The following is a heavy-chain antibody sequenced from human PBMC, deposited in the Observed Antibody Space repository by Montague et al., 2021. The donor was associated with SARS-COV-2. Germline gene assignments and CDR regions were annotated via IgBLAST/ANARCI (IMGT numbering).Heavy chain of an antibody. CDR1: GFNFSSYA. Sequence: SLRLSCAASGFNFSSYAMHWVRQAPGKGLEWVAVISYDGSNKYYADSVKGRFTISRDNSKNTLYLQMNSLRAEDTAVYYCARDNYDYVWGSYRYIYWGQGTLVTVSS. CDR3: ARDNYDYVWGSYRYIY. CDR2: ISYDGSNK. J-gene: IGHJ4*02. D-gene: IGHD3-16*02. V-gene: IGHV3-30*04.